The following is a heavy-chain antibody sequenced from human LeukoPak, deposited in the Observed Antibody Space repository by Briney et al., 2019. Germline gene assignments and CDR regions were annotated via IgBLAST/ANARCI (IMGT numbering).Heavy chain of an antibody. CDR3: ASAGYCSSTSCYTLDY. J-gene: IGHJ4*02. V-gene: IGHV1-69*05. D-gene: IGHD2-2*02. Sequence: ASVKVSFKASGGTFSSYAISWVRQAPGQGLEWMGGIIPIFGTANYAQKFQGRVTITTDESTSTAYMELSSLRSEDTAVYYCASAGYCSSTSCYTLDYWGQGTLVTVSS. CDR1: GGTFSSYA. CDR2: IIPIFGTA.